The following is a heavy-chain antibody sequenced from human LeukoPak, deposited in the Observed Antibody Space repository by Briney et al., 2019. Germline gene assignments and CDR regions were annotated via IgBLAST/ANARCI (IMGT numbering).Heavy chain of an antibody. D-gene: IGHD6-19*01. CDR1: GFTFSSYW. CDR2: XXQDGSEK. CDR3: ARDHAAYSSGWYYFDY. V-gene: IGHV3-7*01. J-gene: IGHJ4*02. Sequence: GGSLRLSCAASGFTFSSYWMSXXRQAPGKGLEXXXXXXQDGSEKYYVDSVKGRFTISRDNAKSSLYLRMNSLRAEDTAVYYCARDHAAYSSGWYYFDYWGQGTLVTVSS.